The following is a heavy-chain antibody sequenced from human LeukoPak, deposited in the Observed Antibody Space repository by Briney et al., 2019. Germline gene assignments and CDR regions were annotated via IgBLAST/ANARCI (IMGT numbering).Heavy chain of an antibody. J-gene: IGHJ5*02. CDR2: INPSGGST. D-gene: IGHD4-17*01. CDR1: GYTFTSYY. CDR3: ARDADHGDYGRFVWFDP. Sequence: AAEKVSCKASGYTFTSYYMHWVRQAPGQGLEWMGIINPSGGSTSYAQKFQGRVTMTRDTSTSTVYMELSSLRSEDTAVYYCARDADHGDYGRFVWFDPWGQGTLVTVSS. V-gene: IGHV1-46*01.